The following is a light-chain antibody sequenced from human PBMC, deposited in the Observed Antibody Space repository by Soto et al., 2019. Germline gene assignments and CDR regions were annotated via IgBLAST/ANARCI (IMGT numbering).Light chain of an antibody. CDR1: SSDVGGYTY. CDR2: HVS. V-gene: IGLV2-14*03. CDR3: SSYTSSSTVV. Sequence: QSALTLPTSVSGSPGQSITISCTGTSSDVGGYTYVSWYQQHPGKVPKLVIFHVSNRPSGVSNRFSGSKSGNTTSLTISGLQAEDEADYYCSSYTSSSTVVFGGGTKLTVL. J-gene: IGLJ2*01.